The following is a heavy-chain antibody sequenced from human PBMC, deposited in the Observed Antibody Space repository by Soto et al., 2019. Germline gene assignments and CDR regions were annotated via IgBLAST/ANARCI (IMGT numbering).Heavy chain of an antibody. D-gene: IGHD3-3*01. CDR1: GASISGFY. CDR3: ARGGQDFWSGPFDY. J-gene: IGHJ4*02. V-gene: IGHV4-4*07. Sequence: SETLSLTCTVSGASISGFYWSWIRQHAGKGLEWIGRIDTSGSTNYNPSLKSRVTMSVDTSKQEFSLKLSSVTAADTALYYCARGGQDFWSGPFDYWGRGALVTVSS. CDR2: IDTSGST.